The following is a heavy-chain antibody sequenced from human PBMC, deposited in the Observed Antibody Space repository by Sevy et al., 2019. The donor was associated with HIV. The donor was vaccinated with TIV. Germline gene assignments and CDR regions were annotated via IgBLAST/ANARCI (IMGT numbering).Heavy chain of an antibody. CDR1: GGSVTNNNFH. CDR3: ARNPQWPLLDYFDY. D-gene: IGHD6-19*01. V-gene: IGHV4-39*01. J-gene: IGHJ4*02. CDR2: IFFSGSS. Sequence: SETLSLTCTVSGGSVTNNNFHWGWIRRPPGQGLEWIGRIFFSGSSYYSPSLRNQPTLSDVTSKNQFSLKLNSVTAADTAVYYCARNPQWPLLDYFDYWGQGILVTVSS.